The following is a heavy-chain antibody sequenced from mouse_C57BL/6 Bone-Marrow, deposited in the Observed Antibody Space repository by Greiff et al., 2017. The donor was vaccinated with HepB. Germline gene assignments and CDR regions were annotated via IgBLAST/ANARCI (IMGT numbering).Heavy chain of an antibody. CDR1: GYSITSGYY. Sequence: DVQLQESGPGLVKPSQSLSLTCSVTGYSITSGYYWNWIRQFPGNKLEWMGYISYDGSNNYNPSLKNRISITRDTSKNQFFLKLNSVTTEDTATYYCARAYPLAYWGQGTLVTVSA. CDR2: ISYDGSN. J-gene: IGHJ3*01. D-gene: IGHD2-10*01. V-gene: IGHV3-6*01. CDR3: ARAYPLAY.